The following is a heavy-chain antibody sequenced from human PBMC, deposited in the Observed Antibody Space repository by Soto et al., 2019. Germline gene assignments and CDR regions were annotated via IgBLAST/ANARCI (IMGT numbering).Heavy chain of an antibody. CDR2: ISAYNGNT. CDR3: AKGNTWSALDY. CDR1: GYTFTRYG. D-gene: IGHD2-2*02. J-gene: IGHJ4*02. V-gene: IGHV1-18*01. Sequence: GASVKVSCKASGYTFTRYGISWVRQAPGQRLEWMGWISAYNGNTNYAQRLQGRGTMTTDTSTSTAYMELRSLRSDDTAVYFCAKGNTWSALDYWAQGTLVTVSS.